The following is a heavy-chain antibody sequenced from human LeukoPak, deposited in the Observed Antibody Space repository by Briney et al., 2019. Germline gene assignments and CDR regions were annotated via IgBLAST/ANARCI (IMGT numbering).Heavy chain of an antibody. D-gene: IGHD3-10*01. CDR3: ASSRGPYAFDI. V-gene: IGHV4-59*08. CDR1: GGSISSYY. J-gene: IGHJ3*02. CDR2: IYYSGST. Sequence: PSETLSLTCTVSGGSISSYYWSWIRQPPGKGLEWIGYIYYSGSTNYNPSLKSRVTISVDTSKNQFSLKLSSVTAADTAVYYRASSRGPYAFDIWGQGTMVTVSS.